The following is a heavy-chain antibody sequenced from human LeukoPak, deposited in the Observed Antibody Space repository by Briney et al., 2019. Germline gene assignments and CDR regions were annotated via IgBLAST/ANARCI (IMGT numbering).Heavy chain of an antibody. CDR1: GFTFSSYS. D-gene: IGHD1-26*01. V-gene: IGHV3-48*01. CDR2: ISSTSSTI. Sequence: GGSLRLSCAASGFTFSSYSMNWVRQAPGKGLEWVSYISSTSSTIYYADSVKGRFTISRDNAKNSLYLQMNSLRAEDTAVYYCARAALNSGSYAFDIWGQGTMVTVSS. J-gene: IGHJ3*02. CDR3: ARAALNSGSYAFDI.